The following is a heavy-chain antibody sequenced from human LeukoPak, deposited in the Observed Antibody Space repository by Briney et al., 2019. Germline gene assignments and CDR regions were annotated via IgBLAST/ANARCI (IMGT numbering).Heavy chain of an antibody. CDR3: ARGQRMAVAGTSHANYNYYYYMDV. CDR2: MNPNSGNT. Sequence: ASVKVSCKASGYTFTSYDIHWVRQATGQGLEWMGWMNPNSGNTGYAQKFQGRVTMTRNTSISAVYMELSSLRSEDTAVYYCARGQRMAVAGTSHANYNYYYYMDVWGKGTTVTVSS. D-gene: IGHD6-19*01. V-gene: IGHV1-8*01. CDR1: GYTFTSYD. J-gene: IGHJ6*03.